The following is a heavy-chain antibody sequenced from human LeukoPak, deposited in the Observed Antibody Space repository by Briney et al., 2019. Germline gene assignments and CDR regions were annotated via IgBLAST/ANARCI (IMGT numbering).Heavy chain of an antibody. V-gene: IGHV1-18*01. J-gene: IGHJ4*02. CDR3: ASSGHRRYYYASGPDY. Sequence: GASVKVSCKTSGYTFTNYGITWVRQAPGQGLEWLGWISAYNGHTNYAQKFQGRVTMTTDTSTSTVYMELRSLRYDDTAVYYCASSGHRRYYYASGPDYWGQGTLVTVSS. D-gene: IGHD3-10*01. CDR2: ISAYNGHT. CDR1: GYTFTNYG.